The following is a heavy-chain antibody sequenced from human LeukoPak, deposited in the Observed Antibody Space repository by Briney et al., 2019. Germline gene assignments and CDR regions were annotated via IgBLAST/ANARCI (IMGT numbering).Heavy chain of an antibody. J-gene: IGHJ4*02. Sequence: ASVKGSCKSSGYTFTGYYMHWVRQAPGQGLEGMGWIKPNSGGTNYAQKFQGRVTMTRDTSISTAYMELSRLRSDDTAVYYCARAGGSGSYYSDYWGQGTLVTVSS. CDR2: IKPNSGGT. CDR3: ARAGGSGSYYSDY. CDR1: GYTFTGYY. D-gene: IGHD3-10*01. V-gene: IGHV1-2*02.